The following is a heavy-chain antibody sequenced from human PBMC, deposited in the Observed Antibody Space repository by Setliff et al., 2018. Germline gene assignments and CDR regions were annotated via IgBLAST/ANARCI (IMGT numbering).Heavy chain of an antibody. J-gene: IGHJ4*02. CDR3: ARELGLRAPFDF. CDR2: IYSSGRT. CDR1: GDSISDYH. D-gene: IGHD4-17*01. Sequence: SETLSLTCKVSGDSISDYHWSWIRQPPGQGLEWIGYIYSSGRTNYNPSLKSRVSLSLDTSKNQFSLDLSSVTPADTAVYYCARELGLRAPFDFWGQGILVTVSS. V-gene: IGHV4-59*01.